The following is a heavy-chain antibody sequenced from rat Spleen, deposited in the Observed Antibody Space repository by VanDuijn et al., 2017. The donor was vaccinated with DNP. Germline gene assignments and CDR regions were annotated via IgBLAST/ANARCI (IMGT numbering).Heavy chain of an antibody. CDR3: ARRSFGAGFAY. V-gene: IGHV5S10*01. CDR1: GFTFSDYN. J-gene: IGHJ3*01. CDR2: IFYDGSRT. Sequence: EVQLVESGGGLVQPGRSLKLSCAASGFTFSDYNMAWVRQAPKKGLEWVATIFYDGSRTFYRDSVKGRFTISRDNAKVTLYLEMDSLRSEDTAIYYCARRSFGAGFAYWGQGTLVSVSS. D-gene: IGHD4-3*01.